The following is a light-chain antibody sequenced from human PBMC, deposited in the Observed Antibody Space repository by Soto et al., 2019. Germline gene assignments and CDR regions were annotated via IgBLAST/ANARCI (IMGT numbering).Light chain of an antibody. CDR1: QTISSN. CDR2: GAS. V-gene: IGKV3D-15*01. Sequence: EIVMTQSPTTLSLSPGERGTLSCRASQTISSNLAWYQQKPRQAPRLLIYGASTRATGLPARFSGNGSGTDFTLTNSNLQSDGFAVYCCHQYHDWPLTFGQGTRVDIK. J-gene: IGKJ1*01. CDR3: HQYHDWPLT.